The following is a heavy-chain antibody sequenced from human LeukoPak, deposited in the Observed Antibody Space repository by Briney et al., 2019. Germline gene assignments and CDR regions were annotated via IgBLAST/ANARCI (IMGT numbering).Heavy chain of an antibody. CDR2: ITWNSANI. D-gene: IGHD3/OR15-3a*01. J-gene: IGHJ3*01. CDR1: GFYFDDFA. Sequence: SLILSCAASGFYFDDFAMHWVRPAPGKGLEWVSGITWNSANICYADSVKGRFTISRDNAKNSLYLQMNSLRAEDTALYYCAKDMIFGIINIPFDGLDVWGQGTMVTVSS. CDR3: AKDMIFGIINIPFDGLDV. V-gene: IGHV3-9*01.